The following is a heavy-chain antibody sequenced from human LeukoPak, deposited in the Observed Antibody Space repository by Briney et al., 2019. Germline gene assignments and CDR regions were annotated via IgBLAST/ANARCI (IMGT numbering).Heavy chain of an antibody. CDR3: ARDGYSYGYMDV. Sequence: SETLSLTCAVYGGSFSGYYWSWIRQPPGKGLEWIGEINHSGSTNYNPSLKSRVTISVDTSKNQFSLKLSSVTAADTAVYYCARDGYSYGYMDVWGKGTTVTVSS. D-gene: IGHD5-18*01. V-gene: IGHV4-34*01. CDR1: GGSFSGYY. J-gene: IGHJ6*03. CDR2: INHSGST.